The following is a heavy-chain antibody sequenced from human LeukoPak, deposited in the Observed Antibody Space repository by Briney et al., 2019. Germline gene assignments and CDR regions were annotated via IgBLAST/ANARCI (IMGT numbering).Heavy chain of an antibody. Sequence: GGSLRLSCAASGFTFSSYWMTWVRQAPGRGLEWVANIKEDGSEKYYVDSMKGRFTISRDNAKNSLYLQMNSLRAEDTAVYYCARDRSSGSGWYDYWGQGTLVTVSS. CDR3: ARDRSSGSGWYDY. J-gene: IGHJ4*02. CDR2: IKEDGSEK. CDR1: GFTFSSYW. D-gene: IGHD6-13*01. V-gene: IGHV3-7*01.